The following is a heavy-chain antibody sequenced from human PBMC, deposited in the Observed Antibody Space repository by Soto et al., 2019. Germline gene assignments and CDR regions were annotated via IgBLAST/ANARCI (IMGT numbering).Heavy chain of an antibody. D-gene: IGHD3-16*01. J-gene: IGHJ4*02. CDR1: GLTFQNHA. CDR2: VSGNSGST. V-gene: IGHV3-23*01. Sequence: EVQLLESGGALVQPGGSLRLSCTASGLTFQNHAMSWVRQAPGKGLEWVSVVSGNSGSTYYADSVRGRFTFSRDNSKNTLYLQINGLRAEDTALYYCARDPRVASRSYYFDYWGRGALVTVSS. CDR3: ARDPRVASRSYYFDY.